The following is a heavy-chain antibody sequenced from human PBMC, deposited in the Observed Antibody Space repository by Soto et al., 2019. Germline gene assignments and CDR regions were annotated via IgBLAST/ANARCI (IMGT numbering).Heavy chain of an antibody. D-gene: IGHD3-3*01. Sequence: GASVKVSCKASGGTFSSYAISWVRQAPGQGLEWMGGIIPIFGTANYAQKFQGRVTITADESTSTAYMELSSLRSEDTAVYYCARDNSHNYDFLGVRYFDLWGRGTLVTVSS. CDR1: GGTFSSYA. CDR3: ARDNSHNYDFLGVRYFDL. V-gene: IGHV1-69*13. J-gene: IGHJ2*01. CDR2: IIPIFGTA.